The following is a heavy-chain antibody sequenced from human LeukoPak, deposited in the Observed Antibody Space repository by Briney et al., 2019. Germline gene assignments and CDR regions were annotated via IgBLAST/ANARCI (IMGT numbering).Heavy chain of an antibody. CDR2: IYSGGTT. V-gene: IGHV3-66*01. J-gene: IGHJ4*02. D-gene: IGHD3-9*01. Sequence: QPGGSLRLSCAASGLTVSSNYMSWVRQAPGKGLEWVSVIYSGGTTYYADSVKGRFTISRDNSKNTLYLQMNSLRAEDTAVYYCARGYYDILTGYYYFDYWGQGTLVTVSS. CDR3: ARGYYDILTGYYYFDY. CDR1: GLTVSSNY.